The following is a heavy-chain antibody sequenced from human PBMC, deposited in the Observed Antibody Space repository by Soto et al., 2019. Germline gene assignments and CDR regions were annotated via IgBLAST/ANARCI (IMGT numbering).Heavy chain of an antibody. CDR2: ISGSGTNA. Sequence: GSLRLSCAASGFTFSGYAMSWVRQAPGKGLEWISAISGSGTNAYYADSVQGRFTISRDNSKNTLHLQMNSLRADDTAIYYCAKDRAYGDYVAVYYYYGMDVWGQGTTVTVSS. J-gene: IGHJ6*02. D-gene: IGHD4-17*01. CDR1: GFTFSGYA. V-gene: IGHV3-23*01. CDR3: AKDRAYGDYVAVYYYYGMDV.